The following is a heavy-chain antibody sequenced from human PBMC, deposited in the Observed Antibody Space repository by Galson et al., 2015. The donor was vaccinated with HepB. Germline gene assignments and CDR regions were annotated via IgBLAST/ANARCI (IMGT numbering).Heavy chain of an antibody. Sequence: SVKVSCKASGYTFTRYAMNWVRQARGQRLEWIGWIVVGSGNTNYAQKFQERVTITRDMSTSTAYMELSSLRSEDTAVYYCAAGGRKYYYDPLSYYGMDVWGQGTTVTVSS. CDR3: AAGGRKYYYDPLSYYGMDV. D-gene: IGHD3-22*01. V-gene: IGHV1-58*02. CDR1: GYTFTRYA. J-gene: IGHJ6*02. CDR2: IVVGSGNT.